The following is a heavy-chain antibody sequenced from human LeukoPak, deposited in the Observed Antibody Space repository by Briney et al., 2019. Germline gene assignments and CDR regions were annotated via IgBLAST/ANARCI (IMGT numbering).Heavy chain of an antibody. Sequence: GGSLRLSCAASGFTFSSYSMNWVRQASGKGLEWVSSISSSSSYIYYADSVKGRFTISRDNAKNSLYLQMNSLRAEDTAVYYCARDENVDTAMFDYWGQGTLVTVSS. CDR3: ARDENVDTAMFDY. CDR1: GFTFSSYS. J-gene: IGHJ4*02. CDR2: ISSSSSYI. V-gene: IGHV3-21*01. D-gene: IGHD5-18*01.